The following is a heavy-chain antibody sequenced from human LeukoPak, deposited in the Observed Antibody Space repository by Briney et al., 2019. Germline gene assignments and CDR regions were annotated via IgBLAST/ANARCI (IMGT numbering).Heavy chain of an antibody. CDR2: ISSSSTYI. CDR3: ARARDIVVVGSDAFDI. Sequence: GGSLRLSCPASGFTFNSYTMNWVRQAPGKGLEWVSSISSSSTYIYYADSVKGRFTISRDNAKNSLYLQMNSLRAEDTAVYYCARARDIVVVGSDAFDIWGQGTMVTVSA. D-gene: IGHD2-2*01. J-gene: IGHJ3*02. CDR1: GFTFNSYT. V-gene: IGHV3-21*01.